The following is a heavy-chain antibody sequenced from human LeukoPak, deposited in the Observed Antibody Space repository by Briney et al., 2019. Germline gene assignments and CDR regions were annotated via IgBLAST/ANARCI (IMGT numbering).Heavy chain of an antibody. D-gene: IGHD6-19*01. Sequence: GASVKVSCKASGGTFSSYAISWVRQAPGQGLEWMGGIIPIFGTANYAQKFQGRVTITTDESTSTAYMELSSLRSEDTAVYYCARAGSARAVAGTVSDYWGQGTLVTVSS. CDR3: ARAGSARAVAGTVSDY. J-gene: IGHJ4*02. V-gene: IGHV1-69*05. CDR2: IIPIFGTA. CDR1: GGTFSSYA.